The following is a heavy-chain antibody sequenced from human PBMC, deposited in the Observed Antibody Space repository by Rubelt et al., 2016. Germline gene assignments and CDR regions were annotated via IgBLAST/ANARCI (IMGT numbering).Heavy chain of an antibody. CDR2: ISSTSSNK. J-gene: IGHJ4*02. CDR3: ARDFLD. V-gene: IGHV3-48*01. CDR1: GFSFSLHA. D-gene: IGHD2/OR15-2a*01. Sequence: EVQLVESGGDLVPPGGSLRLSCAASGFSFSLHALNWVRQAPGKGLEWLSYISSTSSNKYYSDSVKGRFTISRDNAKKALYLEMTSLRAEDTAVYYCARDFLDWGQGILVTVSS.